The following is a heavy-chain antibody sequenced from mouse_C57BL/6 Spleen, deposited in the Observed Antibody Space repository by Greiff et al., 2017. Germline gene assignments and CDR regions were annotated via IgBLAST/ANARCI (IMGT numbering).Heavy chain of an antibody. CDR2: IDPANGNT. CDR1: GFNIKNTY. Sequence: EVQLQESVAELVRPGASVKLSCTASGFNIKNTYMHWVKQRPEQGLEWIGRIDPANGNTKYAPKFQGKATITADPSSNTAYLQLSSLTSEDTAIYYCARGYYGSSLAWFAYWGQGTLVTVSA. D-gene: IGHD1-1*01. CDR3: ARGYYGSSLAWFAY. V-gene: IGHV14-3*01. J-gene: IGHJ3*01.